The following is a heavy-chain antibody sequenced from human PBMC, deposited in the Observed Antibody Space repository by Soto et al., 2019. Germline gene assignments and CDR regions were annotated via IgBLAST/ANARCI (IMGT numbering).Heavy chain of an antibody. CDR2: IWYDGSNK. J-gene: IGHJ4*02. CDR1: GFAFSSYG. V-gene: IGHV3-30*02. D-gene: IGHD3-22*01. CDR3: AKDLHYYYDSSGYPDY. Sequence: GGSLRLSCAASGFAFSSYGMHWVRQAPGKGLEWVAVIWYDGSNKYYADAVKGRFTISRDNSKNTLYLQMNSLRAEDTAVYYCAKDLHYYYDSSGYPDYWGQGTLVTVSS.